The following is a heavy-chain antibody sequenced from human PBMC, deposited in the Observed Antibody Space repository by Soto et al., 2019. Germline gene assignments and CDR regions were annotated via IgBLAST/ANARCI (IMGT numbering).Heavy chain of an antibody. CDR1: GGSISSYY. Sequence: PADTLSITCTVSGGSISSYYCIWIGPAPWKGLEWIGYIYYSGSTNYNPSLKSRVTISVDTSKNQFSLKLSSVTAADTAVYYCARADIVVVPAAMGAWFDPWGQGTLVTVSS. CDR3: ARADIVVVPAAMGAWFDP. V-gene: IGHV4-59*07. D-gene: IGHD2-2*01. J-gene: IGHJ5*02. CDR2: IYYSGST.